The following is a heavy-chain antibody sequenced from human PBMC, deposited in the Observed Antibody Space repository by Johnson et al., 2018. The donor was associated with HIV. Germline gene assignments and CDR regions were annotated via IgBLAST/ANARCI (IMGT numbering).Heavy chain of an antibody. Sequence: VQLVESGGGLVQPGRSLKLSCAASGFTFDDYAMHWVRQTPGKGLEWVSVIYSGDTTYYADSVKDRFTISRDNSKNTLYLQMNSLRAEDTALYYCARAYSYGVFDIWGQGTMVTVSS. V-gene: IGHV3-66*01. CDR3: ARAYSYGVFDI. J-gene: IGHJ3*02. D-gene: IGHD5-18*01. CDR1: GFTFDDYA. CDR2: IYSGDTT.